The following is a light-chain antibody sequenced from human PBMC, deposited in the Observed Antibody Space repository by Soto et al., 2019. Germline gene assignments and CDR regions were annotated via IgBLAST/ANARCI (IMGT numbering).Light chain of an antibody. CDR2: GTS. CDR1: QTVSSN. Sequence: EVVMTQSPATLSVYTGERATLSCRASQTVSSNLAWYQRKPGQSPRLLIYGTSTRATGVPARFSGSGSGTEFTLSISSLQSEDFAVYYCHQYNFWPSFGQGTKVDIK. J-gene: IGKJ1*01. CDR3: HQYNFWPS. V-gene: IGKV3-15*01.